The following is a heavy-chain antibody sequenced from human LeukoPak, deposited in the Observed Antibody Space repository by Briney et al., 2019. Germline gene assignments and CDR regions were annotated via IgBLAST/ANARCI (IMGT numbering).Heavy chain of an antibody. CDR1: GYTFTAYY. Sequence: GASVKVSCKASGYTFTAYYMHWVRQAPGQGLEWMGWINLNSGGTNSAQKFQGRVTMTRDTSISAAYMELSRLRSDDTAVYYCARDRSSRKAAMVTGLDYWGQGTLVTVSS. J-gene: IGHJ4*02. CDR2: INLNSGGT. V-gene: IGHV1-2*02. CDR3: ARDRSSRKAAMVTGLDY. D-gene: IGHD5-18*01.